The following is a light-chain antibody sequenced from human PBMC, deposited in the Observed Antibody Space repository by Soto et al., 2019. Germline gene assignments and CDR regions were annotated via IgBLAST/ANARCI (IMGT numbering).Light chain of an antibody. Sequence: QSALSQPPSVSGSPGQSVTISCTGTSSDVGSYDRVSWYQQSPVTAPKVIIYEVSNRPSGVPDRFSGSKSGNTASLTISGLQAEDEADYYCSSHTNISPLFGGGTKLTVL. J-gene: IGLJ2*01. V-gene: IGLV2-18*02. CDR2: EVS. CDR3: SSHTNISPL. CDR1: SSDVGSYDR.